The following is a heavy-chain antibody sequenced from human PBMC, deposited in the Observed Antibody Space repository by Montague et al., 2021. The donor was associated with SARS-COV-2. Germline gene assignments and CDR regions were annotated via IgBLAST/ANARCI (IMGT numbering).Heavy chain of an antibody. D-gene: IGHD5-24*01. V-gene: IGHV4-61*01. Sequence: SETLSLTCNVSGVAVLRRRWEEHTPAPQSRPEFVCCVYYTKSTNYNPSLWSRVTISVDASKNLFSLKLSSVTVADTAFYYCARGSVELNGSAFEIWGQGTMVTVSS. CDR1: GVAVLRRRWE. CDR2: VYYTKST. J-gene: IGHJ3*02. CDR3: ARGSVELNGSAFEI.